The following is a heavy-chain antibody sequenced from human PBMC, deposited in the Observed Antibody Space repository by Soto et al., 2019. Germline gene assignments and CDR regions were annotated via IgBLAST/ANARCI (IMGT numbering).Heavy chain of an antibody. CDR3: ARQRRGTWYYFDH. D-gene: IGHD3-16*01. J-gene: IGHJ4*02. CDR2: INPNADKT. Sequence: QVQLVQSGAEVKKPGASVKVSCKTSGYTFTTYDINWVRQATGQGLEWMGWINPNADKTGFAQKLQGRVTMTRDTSINTVYMELNHLRSEDTAVYYCARQRRGTWYYFDHWGQGTLVTVSS. CDR1: GYTFTTYD. V-gene: IGHV1-8*01.